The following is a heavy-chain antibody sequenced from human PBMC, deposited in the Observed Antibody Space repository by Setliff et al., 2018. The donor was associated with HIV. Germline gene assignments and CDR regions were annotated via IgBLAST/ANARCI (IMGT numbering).Heavy chain of an antibody. CDR3: AKHGFERKSPYNWFDS. Sequence: PGESLKISCKASGYRFSDNWIGWVRQMPGKGLEWMAIIYPDDSATRYSPSFQGQVIISADKSINTAYLHWRRLRASDTAMYYCAKHGFERKSPYNWFDSWGQGTLVTVSS. CDR2: IYPDDSAT. V-gene: IGHV5-51*01. CDR1: GYRFSDNW. J-gene: IGHJ5*01. D-gene: IGHD3-16*01.